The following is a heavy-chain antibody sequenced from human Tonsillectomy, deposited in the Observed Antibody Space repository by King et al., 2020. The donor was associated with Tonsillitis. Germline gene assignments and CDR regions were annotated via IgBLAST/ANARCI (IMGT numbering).Heavy chain of an antibody. J-gene: IGHJ4*02. Sequence: QVQLVESGGGVVQPGRSLRLSCAASGFTFSSYGMHWVRQAPGKGLEWVAVISYDGSNKYYADSVKGRFTISRDNSKNTLYLQMNSLRAEDTAVYYCAKGPYAGVAAGHFDYWGQGTLVTVSS. D-gene: IGHD6-13*01. CDR3: AKGPYAGVAAGHFDY. V-gene: IGHV3-30*18. CDR2: ISYDGSNK. CDR1: GFTFSSYG.